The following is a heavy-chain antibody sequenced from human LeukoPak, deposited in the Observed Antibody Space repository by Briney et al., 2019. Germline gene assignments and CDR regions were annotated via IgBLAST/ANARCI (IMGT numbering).Heavy chain of an antibody. Sequence: ASVKVSCKASGDTFTGYYVHWVRQAPGQGLEWMGWIDPNGGDTNFAQNFQDRATMIGDTSIGTTYMELSRLRPDDTAGFYFGRAPPYFKRGWCYPDYWGQGTLVTVSS. V-gene: IGHV1-2*02. J-gene: IGHJ4*02. CDR1: GDTFTGYY. CDR2: IDPNGGDT. D-gene: IGHD2-8*02. CDR3: GRAPPYFKRGWCYPDY.